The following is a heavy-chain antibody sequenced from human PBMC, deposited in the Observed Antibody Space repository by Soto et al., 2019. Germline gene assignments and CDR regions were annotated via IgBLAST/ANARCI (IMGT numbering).Heavy chain of an antibody. CDR3: ASRDPGTSVDY. V-gene: IGHV4-4*02. Sequence: SETLSLTCAVSGGSFTSNNWWTWVRQPPGQGLEWIGEIYRTGSTNYNPSLKSRVTISLDKSENQFSLKVTSLTAADTAVYYCASRDPGTSVDYWGQVPLVTVSS. J-gene: IGHJ4*02. CDR1: GGSFTSNNW. CDR2: IYRTGST. D-gene: IGHD1-7*01.